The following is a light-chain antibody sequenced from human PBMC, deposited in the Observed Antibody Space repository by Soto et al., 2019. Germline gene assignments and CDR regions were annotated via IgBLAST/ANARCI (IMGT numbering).Light chain of an antibody. Sequence: EIVMTQSPATLSVSPGERATLSCRASQSVSSNLAWYQQKPGQTPRLLIYGASTRATHIPAKFSGSGSGTEYTLAISGLKYEVFAVYYCQQYNCEGTFGQGTKVEIK. J-gene: IGKJ1*01. CDR3: QQYNCEGT. CDR1: QSVSSN. CDR2: GAS. V-gene: IGKV3-15*01.